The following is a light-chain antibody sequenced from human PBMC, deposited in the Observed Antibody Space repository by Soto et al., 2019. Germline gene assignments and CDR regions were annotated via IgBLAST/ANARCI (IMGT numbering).Light chain of an antibody. Sequence: DIQMTQSPSTLSGSVGDRVTITCRASQTISSWLAWYQQKPGKAPKLLIYKASTLKSGVPSRFSGSGSGTEFTLTISSLQPEDFATHYCQQSYSTLLTFGGGTKVDIK. CDR2: KAS. V-gene: IGKV1-5*03. CDR3: QQSYSTLLT. CDR1: QTISSW. J-gene: IGKJ4*01.